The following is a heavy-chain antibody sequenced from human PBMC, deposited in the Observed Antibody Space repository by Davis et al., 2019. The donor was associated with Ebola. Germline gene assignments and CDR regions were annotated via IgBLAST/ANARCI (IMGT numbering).Heavy chain of an antibody. CDR1: GYTFTSYY. CDR2: INPSGGST. D-gene: IGHD1-26*01. J-gene: IGHJ6*02. V-gene: IGHV1-46*01. CDR3: AREEQGDYYYYGMDV. Sequence: ASVKVSCKASGYTFTSYYMHWVRQAPGQGLEWMGIINPSGGSTSYAQKFQGRVTMTRDTSTSTVYMELSSLRSEDTAVYYCAREEQGDYYYYGMDVWGQGTTVTVSS.